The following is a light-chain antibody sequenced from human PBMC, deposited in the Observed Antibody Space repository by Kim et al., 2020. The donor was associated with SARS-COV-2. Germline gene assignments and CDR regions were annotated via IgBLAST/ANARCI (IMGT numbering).Light chain of an antibody. CDR1: SGNIADNY. Sequence: GNPVTISCTRTSGNIADNYVQWYQQRPGSAPTIVIYEDSERPSGVPDRFSGYIDTSSSSASLPISGLKTEDEANYYCQSYDISNVIFGGGTQLTVL. CDR3: QSYDISNVI. V-gene: IGLV6-57*03. J-gene: IGLJ2*01. CDR2: EDS.